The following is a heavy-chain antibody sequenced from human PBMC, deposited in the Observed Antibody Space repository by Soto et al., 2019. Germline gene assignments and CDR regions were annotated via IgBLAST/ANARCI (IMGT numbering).Heavy chain of an antibody. J-gene: IGHJ6*02. CDR1: GGSISSSSYY. CDR3: ARTVEVHFWSGLRGYGMDV. Sequence: PSETLSLTCTVSGGSISSSSYYWGWIRQPPGKGLEWIGSIYYSGSIYYNPSLKSRVTISVDTSKNQFSLKLSSVTAADTAVYYCARTVEVHFWSGLRGYGMDVWGQGTTVTVSS. V-gene: IGHV4-39*01. CDR2: IYYSGSI. D-gene: IGHD3-3*02.